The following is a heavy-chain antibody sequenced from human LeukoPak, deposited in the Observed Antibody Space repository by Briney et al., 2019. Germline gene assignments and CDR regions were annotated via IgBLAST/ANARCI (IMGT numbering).Heavy chain of an antibody. D-gene: IGHD6-6*01. CDR2: INHSGST. CDR3: ARAPNFIAALRFDY. J-gene: IGHJ4*02. CDR1: GGSFSGYY. V-gene: IGHV4-34*01. Sequence: SETLSLTCAVYGGSFSGYYWSWIRQPPGKGLEWIGEINHSGSTNYNPSLKSRVTISVDTSKNQFFLKLSSVTAADTAVYYCARAPNFIAALRFDYWGQGTLVTVSS.